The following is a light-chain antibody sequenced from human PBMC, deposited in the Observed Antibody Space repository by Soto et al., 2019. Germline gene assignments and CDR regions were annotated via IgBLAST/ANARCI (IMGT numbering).Light chain of an antibody. Sequence: DIQMTQSPSSLSASVGDRVTITCRASQTIAMYVNWFQQKPGKAPKPLIYTTSSLQSGVPPRFSGSGSETDFTLTISSLQPDDFATYYCQQYSTYTPRTFGQGTKVEIK. CDR3: QQYSTYTPRT. CDR1: QTIAMY. CDR2: TTS. J-gene: IGKJ1*01. V-gene: IGKV1-16*01.